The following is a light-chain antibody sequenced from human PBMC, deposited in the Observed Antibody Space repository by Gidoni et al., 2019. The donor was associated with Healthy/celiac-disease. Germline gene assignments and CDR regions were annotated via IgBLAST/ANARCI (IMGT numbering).Light chain of an antibody. Sequence: EIVLTHSPATLSLSPGERATLSCSASQSVSSYLAWYQQKPGQAPRLLIYDAPNRATGIPARFSGSGSWTDFTLTISCLEPEDFAVYYCQQRSNWPPTFGGGTKVEIK. CDR3: QQRSNWPPT. CDR1: QSVSSY. V-gene: IGKV3-11*01. CDR2: DAP. J-gene: IGKJ4*01.